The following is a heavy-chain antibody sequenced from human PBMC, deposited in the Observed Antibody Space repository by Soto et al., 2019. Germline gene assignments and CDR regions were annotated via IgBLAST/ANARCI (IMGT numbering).Heavy chain of an antibody. CDR1: GYGFTSYW. CDR3: ARHIGLPERTYYYYYMDV. Sequence: GESLKISCKGSGYGFTSYWIGSARQMPGKGLEWMGIIDPGDADTRYRPPFQGQVTISADKSISTAYLQWSSLKASDTAMYYCARHIGLPERTYYYYYMDVWGKGTTVTVSS. J-gene: IGHJ6*03. D-gene: IGHD1-1*01. CDR2: IDPGDADT. V-gene: IGHV5-51*01.